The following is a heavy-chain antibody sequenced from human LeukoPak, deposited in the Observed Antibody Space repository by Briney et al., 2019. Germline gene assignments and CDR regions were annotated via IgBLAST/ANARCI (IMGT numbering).Heavy chain of an antibody. D-gene: IGHD1-26*01. J-gene: IGHJ4*02. Sequence: PGGSLRLSCAASGSYWMHWVRQAPGKGLVWVSRMNTDGTNTAYADSVKGRFTISRDNARNTLYLQMNSLRAEDTAVYYCAREGSFSGIYALQYWGQGTVVTVSS. CDR1: GSYW. CDR2: MNTDGTNT. V-gene: IGHV3-74*01. CDR3: AREGSFSGIYALQY.